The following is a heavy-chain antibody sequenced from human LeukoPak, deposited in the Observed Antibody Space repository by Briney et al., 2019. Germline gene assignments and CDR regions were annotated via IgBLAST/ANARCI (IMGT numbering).Heavy chain of an antibody. CDR3: AREYCSGGSCYSYYYYMDV. CDR2: INTNTGNP. J-gene: IGHJ6*03. Sequence: GASVKVSCKASGYTFTSYAMNWVRQAPGQGLEWMGWINTNTGNPTYAQGFTGRFVFSLDTSVSTAYLQISSLKAEDTAVYYCAREYCSGGSCYSYYYYMDVWGKGTTVTVSS. D-gene: IGHD2-15*01. V-gene: IGHV7-4-1*02. CDR1: GYTFTSYA.